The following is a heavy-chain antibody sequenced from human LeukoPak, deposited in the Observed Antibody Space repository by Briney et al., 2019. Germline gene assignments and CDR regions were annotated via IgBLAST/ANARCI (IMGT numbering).Heavy chain of an antibody. D-gene: IGHD3-16*01. Sequence: ASETLSLTCTVSGGSISSSTYYWGWIRQPPGKGLEWIGSIYYSGSTYYNPSLKSRITISVDPSNNQFSLKLNSVTAADTAVYYCARHSSLRSPIMVWGQGSTVTVSS. CDR1: GGSISSSTYY. J-gene: IGHJ6*02. CDR3: ARHSSLRSPIMV. V-gene: IGHV4-39*01. CDR2: IYYSGST.